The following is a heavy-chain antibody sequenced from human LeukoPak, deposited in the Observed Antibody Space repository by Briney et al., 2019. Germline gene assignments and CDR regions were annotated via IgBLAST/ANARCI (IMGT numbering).Heavy chain of an antibody. V-gene: IGHV4-4*02. CDR3: ARHGLREGYFASGRRAGWFDP. CDR2: IYHSGST. J-gene: IGHJ5*02. Sequence: TPSETLSLTCDVSGDSISGNNGWTWVRQPPGKGLEWIGEIYHSGSTVYNPSLKSRVTISVDTSKNQFSLKLSSVTAADTGVYYCARHGLREGYFASGRRAGWFDPWGQGTLVTVSS. CDR1: GDSISGNNG. D-gene: IGHD3-10*01.